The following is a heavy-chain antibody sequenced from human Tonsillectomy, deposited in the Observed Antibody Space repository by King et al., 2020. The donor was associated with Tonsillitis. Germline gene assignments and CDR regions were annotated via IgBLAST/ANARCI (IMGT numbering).Heavy chain of an antibody. V-gene: IGHV3-49*05. CDR2: IRRKAYGGTT. J-gene: IGHJ4*02. D-gene: IGHD2-15*01. Sequence: QLVQFGGGLVKPGRSLRLSCTASGFTFGDYAMSWFRQAPGKWLEWVGFIRRKAYGGTTEYAASVKGRFTISRDDSKSIAYLQMNSLKTEDTAVYYCTRVSTEVDFDYWGQGTLVTVSS. CDR1: GFTFGDYA. CDR3: TRVSTEVDFDY.